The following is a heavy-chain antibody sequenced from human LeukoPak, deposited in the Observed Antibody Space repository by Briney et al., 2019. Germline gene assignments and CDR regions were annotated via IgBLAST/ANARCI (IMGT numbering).Heavy chain of an antibody. CDR2: IYTGGST. CDR3: ARNLYYYDSSGYYYY. V-gene: IGHV3-66*01. J-gene: IGHJ4*02. Sequence: PGGSLRLSCAASGFTVSSNYMSWVRQAPGKGLEWVSAIYTGGSTYYAGSVKGRFTISRDNFKNTLYLQMNSLRAEDTAVYYCARNLYYYDSSGYYYYWGQGTLVTVSP. D-gene: IGHD3-22*01. CDR1: GFTVSSNY.